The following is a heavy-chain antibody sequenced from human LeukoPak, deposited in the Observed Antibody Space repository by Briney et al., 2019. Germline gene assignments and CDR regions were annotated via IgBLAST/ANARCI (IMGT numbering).Heavy chain of an antibody. CDR3: ARNSLHFWSGYPKADAFDI. D-gene: IGHD3-3*02. CDR1: GGTFSSYA. Sequence: ASVKVSCKASGGTFSSYAISWVRQAPGQGLEWMGGIIPIFGTANYAQKFQGRVTITADESTSTAYMELSSLRSEDTAVYYCARNSLHFWSGYPKADAFDIWGQGTMVTVSS. J-gene: IGHJ3*02. CDR2: IIPIFGTA. V-gene: IGHV1-69*13.